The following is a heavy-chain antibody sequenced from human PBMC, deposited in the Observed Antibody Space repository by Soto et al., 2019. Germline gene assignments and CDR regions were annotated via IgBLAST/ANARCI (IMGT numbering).Heavy chain of an antibody. CDR1: GFTFSTYA. CDR3: AKAGAYRSSWYFLWFDP. J-gene: IGHJ5*02. CDR2: ISGSGGST. Sequence: VSLRLSCAASGFTFSTYAMSWVRQAPGKGLEWVSAISGSGGSTYYADSVKGRFTISRDNSKNTLYLQMNSLRAEDTAVYYCAKAGAYRSSWYFLWFDPWGQGTLVTVSS. D-gene: IGHD6-13*01. V-gene: IGHV3-23*01.